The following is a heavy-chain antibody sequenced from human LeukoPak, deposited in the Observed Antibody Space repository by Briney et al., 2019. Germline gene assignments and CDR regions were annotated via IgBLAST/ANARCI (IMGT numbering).Heavy chain of an antibody. J-gene: IGHJ4*02. CDR2: IKKDGSEK. Sequence: PGGSLRLSCAATGFIFSSHWMSWVRQAPGKGLEWVANIKKDGSEKHYVDSVKGRFTISRDNAKSSLYLEMNSLRAEDTAVYYCARGGNSDWLIWGDYWGQGTLVTVSS. CDR3: ARGGNSDWLIWGDY. D-gene: IGHD3-9*01. CDR1: GFIFSSHW. V-gene: IGHV3-7*01.